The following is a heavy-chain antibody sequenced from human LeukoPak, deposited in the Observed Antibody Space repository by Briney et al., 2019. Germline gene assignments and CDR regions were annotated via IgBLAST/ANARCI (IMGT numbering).Heavy chain of an antibody. CDR1: GGSISSYY. Sequence: SETLSLTCTVSGGSISSYYWSWIRQPPGKGLEWIGYIYYSGSTNYNPSLKSRVTISVDTSKNQFSLRLSSVTAADTAVYYCARHRVPDYYYYMDVWGKGTTVTVSS. CDR3: ARHRVPDYYYYMDV. J-gene: IGHJ6*03. V-gene: IGHV4-59*01. CDR2: IYYSGST. D-gene: IGHD2-2*01.